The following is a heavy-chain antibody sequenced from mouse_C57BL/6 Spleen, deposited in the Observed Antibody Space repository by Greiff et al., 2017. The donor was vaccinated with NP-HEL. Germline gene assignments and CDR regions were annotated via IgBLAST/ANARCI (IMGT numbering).Heavy chain of an antibody. V-gene: IGHV1-80*01. Sequence: QVQLQQSGAELVKPGASVKISCKASGYAFSSYWMNWVKQRPGKGLEWIGQIYPGDGDTNYNGKFKGQATLTADESSITAYMQLSSLTSEDSSVYFCARSVYSNYAMDYWGQGTSVTVSS. CDR2: IYPGDGDT. J-gene: IGHJ4*01. CDR1: GYAFSSYW. D-gene: IGHD2-5*01. CDR3: ARSVYSNYAMDY.